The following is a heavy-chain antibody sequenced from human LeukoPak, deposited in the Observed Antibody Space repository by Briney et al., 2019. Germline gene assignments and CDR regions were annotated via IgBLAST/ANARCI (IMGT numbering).Heavy chain of an antibody. Sequence: SETLSLTCTVSGGSISSGGYYWSWIRQHPGKGLEWIGYIYYSGSTYYNPSLKSRVTISVDTSKNQFSLKLSSVTAADTAVYYCARASPELRFLEWLPSFGWFDPWGQGTLVTVSS. CDR2: IYYSGST. V-gene: IGHV4-31*03. J-gene: IGHJ5*02. CDR3: ARASPELRFLEWLPSFGWFDP. D-gene: IGHD3-3*01. CDR1: GGSISSGGYY.